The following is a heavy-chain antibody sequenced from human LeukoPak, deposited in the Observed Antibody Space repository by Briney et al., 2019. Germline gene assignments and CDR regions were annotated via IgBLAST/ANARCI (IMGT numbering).Heavy chain of an antibody. CDR1: GFTFDDYA. CDR3: AKDKASYYDSSGYLGYFDY. D-gene: IGHD3-22*01. CDR2: ISWNSGSI. Sequence: GGSLRLSCAASGFTFDDYAMHWVRQAPGKGLEWVSGISWNSGSIGYADSVKGRFTISRDNAKNSLYLQMNSLRAEDTALYYCAKDKASYYDSSGYLGYFDYWGQGTLVTVSS. V-gene: IGHV3-9*01. J-gene: IGHJ4*02.